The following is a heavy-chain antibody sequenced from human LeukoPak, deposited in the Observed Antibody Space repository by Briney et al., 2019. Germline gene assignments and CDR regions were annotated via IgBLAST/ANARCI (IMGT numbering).Heavy chain of an antibody. CDR3: AREHSILVYFDY. J-gene: IGHJ4*02. Sequence: SETLSLTCTVSGGSISSYYWSWIRQPAGKGLEWIGRIYTSGSTNYNPSLKSRVTMSVDRSKNQFSLKLSSVTAADTAVFYCAREHSILVYFDYWGQGTLVTVSS. D-gene: IGHD2-8*02. CDR2: IYTSGST. CDR1: GGSISSYY. V-gene: IGHV4-4*07.